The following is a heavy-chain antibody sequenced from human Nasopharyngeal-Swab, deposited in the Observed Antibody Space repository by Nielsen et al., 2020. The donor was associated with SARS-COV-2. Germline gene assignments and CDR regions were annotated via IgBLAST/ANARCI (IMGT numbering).Heavy chain of an antibody. D-gene: IGHD6-19*01. CDR2: IYYSGST. V-gene: IGHV4-30-4*01. Sequence: RQAPGKGLEWIGYIYYSGSTYYNSSLKSRVTISVDTSKNQFSLKLSSVTAADTAVYYCARDSGVAGTKYYYYGMDVWGQGTTVTVSS. J-gene: IGHJ6*02. CDR3: ARDSGVAGTKYYYYGMDV.